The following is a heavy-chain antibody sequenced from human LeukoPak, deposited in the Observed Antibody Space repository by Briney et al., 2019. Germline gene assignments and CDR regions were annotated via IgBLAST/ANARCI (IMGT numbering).Heavy chain of an antibody. CDR1: GFIFRDYS. D-gene: IGHD5-12*01. CDR2: ISSNGGNT. V-gene: IGHV3-64*02. Sequence: TGGSLRLSCAASGFIFRDYSMHWVRQAPGKGLEYVSAISSNGGNTYHADSVKGRFTISRDNSKNTLYLQMGRLRGEDTAVYYCARVGEATAFDYWGQGTLVTVSS. CDR3: ARVGEATAFDY. J-gene: IGHJ4*02.